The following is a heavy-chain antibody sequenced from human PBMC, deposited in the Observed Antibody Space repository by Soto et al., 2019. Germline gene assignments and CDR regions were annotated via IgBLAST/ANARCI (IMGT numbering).Heavy chain of an antibody. CDR1: GFTLSNTG. V-gene: IGHV3-30*18. CDR2: ISHDGSNT. Sequence: QVQLVESGGGVVQPGRSLRLSCVASGFTLSNTGMHWVRQAPGKGLEWVAMISHDGSNTYYGDSVKGRFTISIDNSWNTLYLQMDSLSPEDTSVYYCAKDWGSSGWFNWFDPWGQGTLVTVSS. J-gene: IGHJ5*02. CDR3: AKDWGSSGWFNWFDP. D-gene: IGHD6-19*01.